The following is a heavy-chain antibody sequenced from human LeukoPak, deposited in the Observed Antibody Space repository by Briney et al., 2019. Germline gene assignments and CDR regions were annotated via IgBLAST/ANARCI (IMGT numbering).Heavy chain of an antibody. Sequence: GGSLRLSCEASGFTFSSYEMNWVRQAPGKGLEWVSYISSSSSTIYYADSVKGRFTISRDNAKNSLYLQMNSLRAEDTAVYYCARLPHGYDFWPLWGKGTTVTVSS. V-gene: IGHV3-48*03. CDR1: GFTFSSYE. D-gene: IGHD3-3*01. CDR3: ARLPHGYDFWPL. CDR2: ISSSSSTI. J-gene: IGHJ6*04.